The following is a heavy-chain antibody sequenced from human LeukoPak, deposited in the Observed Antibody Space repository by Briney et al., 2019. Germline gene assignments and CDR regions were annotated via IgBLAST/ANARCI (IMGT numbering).Heavy chain of an antibody. D-gene: IGHD3-22*01. V-gene: IGHV4-59*01. CDR3: ARLSGYSSGHYYSDY. J-gene: IGHJ4*02. CDR1: GGSISSDY. CDR2: IYYRGST. Sequence: SETLSLTCTVSGGSISSDYWSWIRQPPGKGLEWIGYIYYRGSTNYNPSLKSRVTISLDTSKNQFSLKLSSVTAADTAVYYCARLSGYSSGHYYSDYWGQGTLVTVSS.